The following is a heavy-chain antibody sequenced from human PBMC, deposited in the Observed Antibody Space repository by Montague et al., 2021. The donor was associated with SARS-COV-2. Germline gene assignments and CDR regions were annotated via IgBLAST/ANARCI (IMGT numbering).Heavy chain of an antibody. Sequence: SETLSLTCTVSGGSITVSRYDWGWIRQPPGKGLEWIGSVHYTGTTSYNAPLKSRLTISVDTSENQFSLKMTSVAASDTAVYYCARHRANAGSFDIWGQGTMFTVSS. CDR1: GGSITVSRYD. J-gene: IGHJ3*02. CDR3: ARHRANAGSFDI. CDR2: VHYTGTT. V-gene: IGHV4-39*01. D-gene: IGHD1-1*01.